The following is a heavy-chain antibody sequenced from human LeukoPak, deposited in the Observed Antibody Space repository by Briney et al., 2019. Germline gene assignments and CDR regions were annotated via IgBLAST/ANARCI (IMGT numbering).Heavy chain of an antibody. CDR2: INHSGST. Sequence: SETLSLTCAVYGGSFSGYYWSWIRQPPGKGLEWIGEINHSGSTNYNPSLKSRVTISVDTSKNLFSLKLSSVTAADTAVYYCARGAYYYGSGSYYSRFWKDYIDYWGQGTLVTVSS. D-gene: IGHD3-10*01. J-gene: IGHJ4*02. CDR1: GGSFSGYY. V-gene: IGHV4-34*01. CDR3: ARGAYYYGSGSYYSRFWKDYIDY.